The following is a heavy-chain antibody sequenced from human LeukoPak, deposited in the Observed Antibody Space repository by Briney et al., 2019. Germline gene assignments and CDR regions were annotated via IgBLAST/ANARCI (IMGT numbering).Heavy chain of an antibody. V-gene: IGHV4-59*01. J-gene: IGHJ5*02. CDR3: ARAHSSGWPHMFDP. D-gene: IGHD6-19*01. Sequence: SETLSLTCTVSGGSISTYSWTWIRQPPGKGLKWIGNIYYSGSTNYNPSLKSRVTISIDTSKNQFSLKVSSVTAADTAVYYCARAHSSGWPHMFDPWGQGTLVTVPS. CDR1: GGSISTYS. CDR2: IYYSGST.